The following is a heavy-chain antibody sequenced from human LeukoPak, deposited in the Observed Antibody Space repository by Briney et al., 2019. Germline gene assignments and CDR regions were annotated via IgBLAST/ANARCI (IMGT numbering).Heavy chain of an antibody. D-gene: IGHD3-3*01. Sequence: SETLSLTCTVSGGSISSSSYYWGWIRQPPGKGLEWIGSIYYSGSTYYNPSLKSRVTISVDTSKNQFSLKLSSVTAADTAVYYCASHDPTPTFRGGLHAFDIWGQGTMVTVSS. V-gene: IGHV4-39*07. CDR3: ASHDPTPTFRGGLHAFDI. CDR2: IYYSGST. J-gene: IGHJ3*02. CDR1: GGSISSSSYY.